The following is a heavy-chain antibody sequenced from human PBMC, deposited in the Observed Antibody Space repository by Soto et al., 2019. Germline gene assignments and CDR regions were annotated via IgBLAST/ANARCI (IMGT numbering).Heavy chain of an antibody. CDR3: TTGYLLWFGEFPPFDY. V-gene: IGHV3-15*07. CDR1: GFTFSNAW. D-gene: IGHD3-10*01. Sequence: GGSMRLSCAASGFTFSNAWMNWVRQAPGKGLEWVGRIKSKTDGGTTDYAAPVKGRFTISRDDSKNTLYLQMNSLKTEDTAVYYCTTGYLLWFGEFPPFDYWGQGTLVTVSS. CDR2: IKSKTDGGTT. J-gene: IGHJ4*02.